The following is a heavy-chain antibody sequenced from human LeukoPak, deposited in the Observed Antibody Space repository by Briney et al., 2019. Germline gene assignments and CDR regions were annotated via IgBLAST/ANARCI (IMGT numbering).Heavy chain of an antibody. D-gene: IGHD6-6*01. CDR3: ARYEYSSSSNYWYFDL. Sequence: PSETLSLTCAVYGGCFSGYYWSWIRQPPGKGLEWIGEINHRGSTNYNPSLKSRVTISVDTSKNQFSLKLSSVTAADTAVYYCARYEYSSSSNYWYFDLWGRGTLVTVSS. CDR2: INHRGST. J-gene: IGHJ2*01. CDR1: GGCFSGYY. V-gene: IGHV4-34*01.